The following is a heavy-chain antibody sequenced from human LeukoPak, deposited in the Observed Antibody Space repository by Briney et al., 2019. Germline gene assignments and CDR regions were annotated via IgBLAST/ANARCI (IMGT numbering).Heavy chain of an antibody. D-gene: IGHD3-3*01. CDR2: IHYSGST. CDR1: GGSISSSSYY. J-gene: IGHJ5*02. CDR3: ARDANVDGPILLRFLEWTGWFDP. Sequence: SETLSLTCTVSGGSISSSSYYWGWIRQPPGKGLEWIGSIHYSGSTYYNPSLKSRVTISVDTSKNQFSLQLSSVTAADTAVYYCARDANVDGPILLRFLEWTGWFDPWGQGTLVTVSS. V-gene: IGHV4-39*02.